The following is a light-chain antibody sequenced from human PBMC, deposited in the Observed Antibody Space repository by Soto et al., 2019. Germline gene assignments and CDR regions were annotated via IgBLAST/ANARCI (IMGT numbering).Light chain of an antibody. CDR2: RNN. J-gene: IGLJ2*01. CDR3: AAWHASLSGQVV. V-gene: IGLV1-47*01. Sequence: QSVLTQQTSASGTPGQRVTISCSVSRSNIVSNYVYWYQQIPGTAPKLIIYRNNQRPSGVPDRFSGSKSGTSASLAISGRRSEDESDYYCAAWHASLSGQVVFGGGNKVTV. CDR1: RSNIVSNY.